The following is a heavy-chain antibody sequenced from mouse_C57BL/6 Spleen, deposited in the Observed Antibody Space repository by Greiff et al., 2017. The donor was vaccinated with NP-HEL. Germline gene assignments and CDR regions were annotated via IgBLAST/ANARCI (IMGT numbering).Heavy chain of an antibody. J-gene: IGHJ2*01. CDR1: GFTFSSYT. Sequence: EVMLVESGGGLVKPGGSLKLSCAASGFTFSSYTMSWVRQTPEKRLEWVATISGGGGNTYYPDSVKGRFSISRDNAKNPLYLQMSSLRSEDTALYYCARLGYPYYFDYWGQGTTLTVSS. CDR2: ISGGGGNT. V-gene: IGHV5-9*01. D-gene: IGHD2-14*01. CDR3: ARLGYPYYFDY.